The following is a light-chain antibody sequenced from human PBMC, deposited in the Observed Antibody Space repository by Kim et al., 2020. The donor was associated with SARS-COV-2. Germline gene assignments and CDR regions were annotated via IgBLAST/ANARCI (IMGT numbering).Light chain of an antibody. CDR1: SSDVGGSNY. V-gene: IGLV2-8*01. J-gene: IGLJ2*01. CDR3: SSYAGGGTLE. Sequence: GQAVTTPCTGTSSDVGGSNYDSWYQQHQGKPPNRMMYEVSKQTPGGPDRLSGSKSGNAAALPISGREDADEADEYCSSYAGGGTLEFGGGTKLTVL. CDR2: EVS.